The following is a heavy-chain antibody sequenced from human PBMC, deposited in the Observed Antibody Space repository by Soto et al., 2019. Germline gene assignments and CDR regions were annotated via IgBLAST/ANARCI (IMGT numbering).Heavy chain of an antibody. V-gene: IGHV3-7*01. Sequence: EVQVVESGGGLVQPGGSLRLSCAASGFTFSSHWMTWVRQVPGKGLEWVANINQDGSDQYYVDSVKGRFTISRDNAKNSLCLHMNRRRVEDTAVYYCATSMRHTLNPWGQGTLVSVSS. D-gene: IGHD2-8*01. CDR3: ATSMRHTLNP. CDR2: INQDGSDQ. J-gene: IGHJ5*02. CDR1: GFTFSSHW.